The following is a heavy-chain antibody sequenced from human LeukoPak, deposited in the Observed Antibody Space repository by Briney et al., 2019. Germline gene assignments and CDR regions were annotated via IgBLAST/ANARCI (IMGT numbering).Heavy chain of an antibody. CDR2: INPNSGGT. J-gene: IGHJ4*02. CDR3: AKVLGGAYSNYLLY. Sequence: ASVKVSGKASGYTFTGYYMHWVRQAPGQGLEGMGWINPNSGGTNYAQKFQGRVTMTRDTSISTAYMELSRLRSDDTAVYYCAKVLGGAYSNYLLYWGQGTLVTVSS. V-gene: IGHV1-2*02. CDR1: GYTFTGYY. D-gene: IGHD4-11*01.